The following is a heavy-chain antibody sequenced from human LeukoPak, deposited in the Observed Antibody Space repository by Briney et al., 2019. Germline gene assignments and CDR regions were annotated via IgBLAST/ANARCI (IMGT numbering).Heavy chain of an antibody. J-gene: IGHJ3*02. D-gene: IGHD5-18*01. V-gene: IGHV3-33*01. CDR3: ARDGPYQYGYHDAFDI. Sequence: PGRSLRLSCAASGFTFGSHGMHWVRQAPGKGLEWVAVIWYDGNTKSHADSVTGRFTISRDNSKNTLYLQMNSLRAEDTAVYYCARDGPYQYGYHDAFDIWGQGTMVTVSS. CDR2: IWYDGNTK. CDR1: GFTFGSHG.